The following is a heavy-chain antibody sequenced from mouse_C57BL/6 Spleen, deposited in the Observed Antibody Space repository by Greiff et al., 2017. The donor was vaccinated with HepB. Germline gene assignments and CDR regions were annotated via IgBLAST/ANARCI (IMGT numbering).Heavy chain of an antibody. CDR2: INYDGSST. CDR1: GFTFSDYY. CDR3: ARDSNPYFDY. D-gene: IGHD2-5*01. V-gene: IGHV5-16*01. J-gene: IGHJ2*01. Sequence: EVHLVESEGGLVQPGRSMKLSCTASGFTFSDYYMAWVRQVPEKGLEWVANINYDGSSTYYLDSLKSRFIISRDNAKNILYLQMSSLKSEDTATYYCARDSNPYFDYWGQGTTLTVSS.